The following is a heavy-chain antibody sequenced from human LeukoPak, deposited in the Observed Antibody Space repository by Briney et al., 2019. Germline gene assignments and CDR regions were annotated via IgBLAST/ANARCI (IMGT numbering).Heavy chain of an antibody. Sequence: SETLSLTCSVSGYSISSAYYWGWIRQPPGKGLEWIGTMYHSGSTNYNPSLKSRVTISVDTSKNQFSLKLSSVTAADTAVYYCARGRLRPNNSVRPFDPWGQGTLVTVSS. CDR2: MYHSGST. V-gene: IGHV4-38-2*02. J-gene: IGHJ5*02. CDR1: GYSISSAYY. CDR3: ARGRLRPNNSVRPFDP. D-gene: IGHD4-17*01.